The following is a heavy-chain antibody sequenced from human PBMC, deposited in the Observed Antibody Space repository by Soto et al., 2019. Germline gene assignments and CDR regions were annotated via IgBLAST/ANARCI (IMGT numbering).Heavy chain of an antibody. J-gene: IGHJ4*02. CDR3: ARIAREGYNYLDY. V-gene: IGHV2-26*01. Sequence: QVTLKESGPVLVKPTETLTLTCTVSGFSLSNAKMGVTWIRQPPGKALEWLAHIFSNDEKSYSTSLKSRLTNSKDTSKSQVVINMPHMDPVDTATYYCARIAREGYNYLDYWGQGTLVTVSS. CDR1: GFSLSNAKMG. CDR2: IFSNDEK. D-gene: IGHD5-12*01.